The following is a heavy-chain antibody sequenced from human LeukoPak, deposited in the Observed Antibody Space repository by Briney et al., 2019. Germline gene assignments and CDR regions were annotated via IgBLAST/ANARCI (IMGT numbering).Heavy chain of an antibody. V-gene: IGHV3-23*01. CDR1: GFTFSSYA. CDR2: ISGSGGLI. CDR3: AKGSDKAYYFDN. J-gene: IGHJ4*02. Sequence: GGSLRLSCAASGFTFSSYAMSWVRQAPGKGLEWVSTISGSGGLIYYADSVKGRFTISRDNSKNTLYLQMNSLRAEDTAVYYCAKGSDKAYYFDNWGQGTLVTVSS.